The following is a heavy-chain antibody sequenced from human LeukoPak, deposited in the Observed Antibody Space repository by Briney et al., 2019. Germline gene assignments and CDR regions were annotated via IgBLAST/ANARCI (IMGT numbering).Heavy chain of an antibody. CDR1: GGSFNDYY. CDR2: INHSGST. J-gene: IGHJ4*02. CDR3: ARGVTMIVVGY. V-gene: IGHV4-34*01. D-gene: IGHD3-22*01. Sequence: SETLSLTCALYGGSFNDYYWSWIRQPPAKGLEWIGEINHSGSTNYNPSLKSRVTISVDTSKNQFSLKLSSVTAADTAVYYCARGVTMIVVGYWGQGTLVTVSS.